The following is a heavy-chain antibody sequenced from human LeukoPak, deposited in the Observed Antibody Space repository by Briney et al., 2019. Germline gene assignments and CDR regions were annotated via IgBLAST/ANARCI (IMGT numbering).Heavy chain of an antibody. Sequence: KASATLSLTCTVSGYSISSGYYWGWIRQPPGRGRGGFGSTYPSGSTYYTPSLKSRSTISEDTSKNKFSLNLSSVTPPDTAPFYCARGHHDDFWSAPQRWFDPWGQGTLVTVSS. V-gene: IGHV4-38-2*02. J-gene: IGHJ5*02. CDR2: TYPSGST. D-gene: IGHD3-3*01. CDR3: ARGHHDDFWSAPQRWFDP. CDR1: GYSISSGYY.